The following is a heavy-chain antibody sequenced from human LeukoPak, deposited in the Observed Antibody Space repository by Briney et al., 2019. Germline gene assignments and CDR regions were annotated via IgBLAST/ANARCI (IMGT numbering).Heavy chain of an antibody. CDR2: INPNSGGT. CDR3: ARVTSGSFHFDY. D-gene: IGHD1-26*01. J-gene: IGHJ4*02. Sequence: GASVKVSCKASGNTFTGYYMHWVRQAPGQGLEWMGRINPNSGGTNYAQKFQGRVTMTRDTSISTAYMELSRLRSDDTAVYYCARVTSGSFHFDYWGQGTLVTVSS. V-gene: IGHV1-2*06. CDR1: GNTFTGYY.